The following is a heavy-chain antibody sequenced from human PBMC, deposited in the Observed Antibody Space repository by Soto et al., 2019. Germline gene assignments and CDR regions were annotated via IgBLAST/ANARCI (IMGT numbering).Heavy chain of an antibody. CDR1: GGSFSGYY. CDR3: ARVWYEYSSSSDRPPVVDV. D-gene: IGHD6-6*01. Sequence: SETLSLTCAVYGGSFSGYYWSWIRQPPGKGLEWIGEINHSGSTNYNPSLKSRVTISVDTSKNQFSLKLSSVTAADTAVYYCARVWYEYSSSSDRPPVVDVWGKGTTVTVSS. CDR2: INHSGST. J-gene: IGHJ6*04. V-gene: IGHV4-34*01.